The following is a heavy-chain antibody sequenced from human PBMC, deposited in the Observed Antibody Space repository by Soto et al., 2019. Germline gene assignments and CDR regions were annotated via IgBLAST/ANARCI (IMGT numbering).Heavy chain of an antibody. CDR1: VGSFSGYY. J-gene: IGHJ6*03. CDR3: ARAVSVGAAAGTRLSYYMDV. V-gene: IGHV4-34*12. CDR2: IIHSGST. D-gene: IGHD6-13*01. Sequence: PSETLSPTCAVYVGSFSGYYWIWLRQPPGMGLEWVWEIIHSGSTNYNPSLKSRVTISVDTSKIQFSLKLSSVTAADTALYYCARAVSVGAAAGTRLSYYMDVWGKGTTVT.